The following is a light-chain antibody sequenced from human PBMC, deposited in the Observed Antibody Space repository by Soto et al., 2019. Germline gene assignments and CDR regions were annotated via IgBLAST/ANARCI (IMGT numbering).Light chain of an antibody. Sequence: DIEMTQSPSTLSASIGDRVTITCRASESVRTWLAWYQHKPGKAPKFLIYDASSLESGVPSRFSGSGSGTEYPLTISNLQPDDFATYFCQQYNNYPRTFGQGTKV. J-gene: IGKJ1*01. CDR1: ESVRTW. CDR3: QQYNNYPRT. V-gene: IGKV1-5*01. CDR2: DAS.